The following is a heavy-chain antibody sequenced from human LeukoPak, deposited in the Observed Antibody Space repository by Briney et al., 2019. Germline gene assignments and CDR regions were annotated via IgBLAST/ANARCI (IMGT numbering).Heavy chain of an antibody. CDR1: GFTFRSYT. D-gene: IGHD6-6*01. CDR2: ISSNAAYI. CDR3: AREGGRGRSSSDYLDS. V-gene: IGHV3-21*01. J-gene: IGHJ4*02. Sequence: GGSLRLSCAASGFTFRSYTMNWVRQAPGKGLEWVSSISSNAAYIYYADSLRDRLTISRDNAGNSLFLQMNSLRAEDTAVYYCAREGGRGRSSSDYLDSWGQGTLVTVSS.